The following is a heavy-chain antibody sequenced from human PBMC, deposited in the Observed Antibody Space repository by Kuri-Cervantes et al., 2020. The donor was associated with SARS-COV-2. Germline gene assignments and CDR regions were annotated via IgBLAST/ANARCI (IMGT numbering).Heavy chain of an antibody. J-gene: IGHJ6*02. CDR3: ARDQYLLLLSGYYYYYGMDV. Sequence: ASVKVSCKASGYTFTSYGISWVRQAPGQGLEWTGWINPNSGGTNYAQKFQGWVTMTRDTSISTAYMELSRLRSDDTAVYYCARDQYLLLLSGYYYYYGMDVWGQGTTVTVSS. CDR1: GYTFTSYG. CDR2: INPNSGGT. D-gene: IGHD2-21*01. V-gene: IGHV1-2*04.